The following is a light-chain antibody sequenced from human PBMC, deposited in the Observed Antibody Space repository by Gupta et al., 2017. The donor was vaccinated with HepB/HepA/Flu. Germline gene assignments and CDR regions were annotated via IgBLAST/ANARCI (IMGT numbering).Light chain of an antibody. CDR1: QGFSNY. J-gene: IGKJ4*01. Sequence: DIHMTQSPSSLSASVGDRVTITCRASQGFSNYLAWYQQKPGKVPKLLIYDVSTLQSGVPSRFSGSGSGTDFTLTISSLQPEDVAIYYCQKYGSAPLTFGGGTKVEIK. CDR3: QKYGSAPLT. CDR2: DVS. V-gene: IGKV1-27*01.